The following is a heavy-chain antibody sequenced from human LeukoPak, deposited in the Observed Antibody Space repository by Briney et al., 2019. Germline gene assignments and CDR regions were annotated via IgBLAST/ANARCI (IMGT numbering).Heavy chain of an antibody. Sequence: ASVKVSCKASGGTFSSYAFSWVRQAPGQGLEWMGGIIPIFGTANYAQKFQGRVTITADESTSTAYMELSSLRSEDTAVYYCARSAPNYYGSGSYFNWFDPWGQGTLVTVSS. CDR1: GGTFSSYA. CDR3: ARSAPNYYGSGSYFNWFDP. D-gene: IGHD3-10*01. V-gene: IGHV1-69*13. J-gene: IGHJ5*02. CDR2: IIPIFGTA.